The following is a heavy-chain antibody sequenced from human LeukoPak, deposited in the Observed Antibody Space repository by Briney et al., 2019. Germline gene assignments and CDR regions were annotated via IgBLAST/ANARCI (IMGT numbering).Heavy chain of an antibody. CDR2: IYTSGST. V-gene: IGHV4-4*07. CDR3: ARSAGAYSSSKPFDP. J-gene: IGHJ5*02. Sequence: SETLSLTCTVSGGSISSYYWSWIRQPAGKGLEWIGRIYTSGSTNYNPSLKSRVTMSVDMSKNQFSLKLSSVTAADTAVYYCARSAGAYSSSKPFDPWGQGTLVTVSS. D-gene: IGHD6-6*01. CDR1: GGSISSYY.